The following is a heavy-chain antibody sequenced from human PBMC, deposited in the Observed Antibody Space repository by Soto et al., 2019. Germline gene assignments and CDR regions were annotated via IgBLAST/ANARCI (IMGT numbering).Heavy chain of an antibody. J-gene: IGHJ6*02. CDR3: AKGRAYSYGLIMDL. D-gene: IGHD5-18*01. V-gene: IGHV3-30*18. CDR2: ISYDGSNK. Sequence: GGSLRLSCAASGFTFSSYGMHWVRQAPGKGLEWVAVISYDGSNKYYADSVKGRFTISRDNSKNTLYLQMNSLRAEDTAVYYCAKGRAYSYGLIMDLLGHGTKGTVS. CDR1: GFTFSSYG.